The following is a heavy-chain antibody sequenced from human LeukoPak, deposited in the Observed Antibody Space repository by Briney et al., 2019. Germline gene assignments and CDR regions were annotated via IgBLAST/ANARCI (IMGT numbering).Heavy chain of an antibody. Sequence: GGSLRLSCAASGFTFSSYAMSWVRQAPGKGLEWVSAISGSGGSTYYADSVKGRFTISRDNSKNTLYLQMNSLRAEDTAVYYCAKVRAYYDILTGYYGNWGQGTLVTVSS. CDR1: GFTFSSYA. CDR2: ISGSGGST. J-gene: IGHJ4*02. V-gene: IGHV3-23*01. CDR3: AKVRAYYDILTGYYGN. D-gene: IGHD3-9*01.